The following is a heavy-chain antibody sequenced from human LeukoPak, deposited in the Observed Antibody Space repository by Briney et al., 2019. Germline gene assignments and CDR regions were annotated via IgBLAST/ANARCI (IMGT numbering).Heavy chain of an antibody. CDR1: GGSISSSSYY. CDR3: ARSLRRGFGYNWFDP. J-gene: IGHJ5*02. Sequence: PSETLSLTCTVSGGSISSSSYYWSWIRQPPGKGLEWIGEINHSGSTNYNPSLKSRVTISVDTSKNQFSLKLSSVTAADTAVYYCARSLRRGFGYNWFDPWGQGTLVTVSS. D-gene: IGHD5-24*01. CDR2: INHSGST. V-gene: IGHV4-39*07.